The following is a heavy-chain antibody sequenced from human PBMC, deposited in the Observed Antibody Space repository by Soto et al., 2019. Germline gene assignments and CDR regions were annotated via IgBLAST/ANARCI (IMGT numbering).Heavy chain of an antibody. D-gene: IGHD2-21*02. J-gene: IGHJ6*02. CDR2: ISDIDAP. V-gene: IGHV3-13*05. CDR3: GTGRPRVRAMTYCDRMDV. CDR1: GFTIRHYD. Sequence: HPGGSLRLSCAASGFTIRHYDMHWVRQTPGKGLEWVSGISDIDAPYYADSVKGRFTISREIAKNSLYLQMYGLRAAHSAVYYCGTGRPRVRAMTYCDRMDVWGQGTTVTVSS.